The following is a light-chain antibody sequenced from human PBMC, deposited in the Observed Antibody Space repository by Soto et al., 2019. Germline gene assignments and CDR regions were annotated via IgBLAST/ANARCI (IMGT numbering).Light chain of an antibody. J-gene: IGKJ1*01. V-gene: IGKV3-20*01. Sequence: ETVLTQSPGTLSLSPGERATLSCRASQSVWSSLLAWYQHKPGQTPRLLIYGASSRATGIPDRFSGSGSGTDFTLTISRLEPEDFAVYYCQQYGRPWTFGQGTKMEIK. CDR2: GAS. CDR1: QSVWSSL. CDR3: QQYGRPWT.